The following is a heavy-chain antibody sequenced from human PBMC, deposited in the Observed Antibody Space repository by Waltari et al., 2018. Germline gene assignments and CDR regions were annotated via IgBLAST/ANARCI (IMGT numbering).Heavy chain of an antibody. CDR2: IYTTGST. V-gene: IGHV4-61*02. J-gene: IGHJ3*01. CDR3: ARTGTVVVIPEAKGAFHV. Sequence: VELLESGPGLVKPSQTLSLTCSVSSGSISSGSYYWGWMRRPAGKGLASIGHIYTTGSTNYNPSLESLVTISLDTSKNQFSQRLTSVTAADSAVYFCARTGTVVVIPEAKGAFHVWGRGTTVTVSS. D-gene: IGHD2-21*01. CDR1: SGSISSGSYY.